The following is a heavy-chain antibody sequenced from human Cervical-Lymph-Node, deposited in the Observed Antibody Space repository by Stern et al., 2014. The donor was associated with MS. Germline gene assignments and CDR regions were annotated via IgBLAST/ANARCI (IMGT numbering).Heavy chain of an antibody. D-gene: IGHD1-26*01. Sequence: QVQLGESGGGVVQPGRSLRLSCAASGFVFRRYALHWVRQAPGNGLEWVALISYDGRDKYYTDSVKGRFTVSRDNSNNTVDLEMNSLRLEDTAVYYCAKGGSGSYLDWGQGSLVTVSS. J-gene: IGHJ4*02. CDR1: GFVFRRYA. CDR2: ISYDGRDK. CDR3: AKGGSGSYLD. V-gene: IGHV3-30*04.